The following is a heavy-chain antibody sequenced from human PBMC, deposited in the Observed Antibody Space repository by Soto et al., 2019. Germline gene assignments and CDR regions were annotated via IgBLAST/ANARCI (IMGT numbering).Heavy chain of an antibody. D-gene: IGHD2-2*01. CDR2: ISGSGGST. J-gene: IGHJ4*02. Sequence: GGSLRLSCAASGFTFSSYAMSWVRQAPGKGLVWVSGISGSGGSTYYADSVKGRFTISRDNSKNTLYLQMNSLRAEDTAVYYCAVVPAALGYWGQGTLVTVSS. CDR3: AVVPAALGY. V-gene: IGHV3-23*01. CDR1: GFTFSSYA.